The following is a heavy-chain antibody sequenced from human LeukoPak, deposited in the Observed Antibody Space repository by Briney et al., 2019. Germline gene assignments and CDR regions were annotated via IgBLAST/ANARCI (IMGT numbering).Heavy chain of an antibody. CDR2: INHSGST. V-gene: IGHV4-34*01. Sequence: PSETLSLTCAVYGGSFSGYYWSWIRQPPGKGLEWIGEINHSGSTNYNPSLKSRVTISVDTSKNQFSLKLSSVTAADTAVYYCARESGGIAALYYYYYMDVWGKGTTVTVSS. CDR3: ARESGGIAALYYYYYMDV. CDR1: GGSFSGYY. D-gene: IGHD6-6*01. J-gene: IGHJ6*03.